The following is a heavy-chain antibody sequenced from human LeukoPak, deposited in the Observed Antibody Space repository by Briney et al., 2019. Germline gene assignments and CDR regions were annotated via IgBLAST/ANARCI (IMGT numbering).Heavy chain of an antibody. Sequence: GGSLRLSXAASGFTFDDYGMSWVRQAPGKGLEWVSGINWNGGSTGYADSVKGRFTISRDNAKNSLYLQMNSLRAEDTALYYCARDRRGSSWGYYFDYWGQGTLVTVSS. V-gene: IGHV3-20*04. D-gene: IGHD2-15*01. J-gene: IGHJ4*02. CDR1: GFTFDDYG. CDR2: INWNGGST. CDR3: ARDRRGSSWGYYFDY.